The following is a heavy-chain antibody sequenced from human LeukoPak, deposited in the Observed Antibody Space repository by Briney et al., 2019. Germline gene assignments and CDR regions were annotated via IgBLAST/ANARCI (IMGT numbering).Heavy chain of an antibody. CDR2: IIPIFGTA. CDR1: GGTFSSYA. V-gene: IGHV1-69*13. Sequence: SVXVSCKASGGTFSSYAISWVRQAPGQGLEWMGGIIPIFGTANYAQKFQGRVTITADESTSTAYMELSSLRSEDTAVYYCARADAWFGRIDYWGQGTLVTVSS. J-gene: IGHJ4*02. D-gene: IGHD3-10*01. CDR3: ARADAWFGRIDY.